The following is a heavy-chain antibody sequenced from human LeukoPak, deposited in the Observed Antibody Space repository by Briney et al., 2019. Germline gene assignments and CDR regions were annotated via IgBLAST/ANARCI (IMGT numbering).Heavy chain of an antibody. J-gene: IGHJ1*01. CDR3: ATYSTRNAREFQS. Sequence: GGSLRLSCAASGFIFSSYCMSWVRQAPGKGLEWVSSISSSSTYIHYADSVKGRFTISRDNAKMSLYLQMSSLRVEDTAVYYCATYSTRNAREFQSWGQGTLVTVSS. D-gene: IGHD4-11*01. V-gene: IGHV3-21*01. CDR1: GFIFSSYC. CDR2: ISSSSTYI.